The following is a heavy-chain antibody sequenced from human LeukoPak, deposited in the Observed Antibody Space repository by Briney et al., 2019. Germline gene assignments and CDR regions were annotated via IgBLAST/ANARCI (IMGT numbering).Heavy chain of an antibody. J-gene: IGHJ6*03. CDR3: ACFGYYYMDV. CDR2: IYYSGST. Sequence: SETLSLTCSVSGGSISSSSYYWGWIRQPPGKGLEWIGSIYYSGSTYYNPSLKSRVTISVDTSKNQFSLKLSSVTAADTAVYYCACFGYYYMDVWGKGTTVTISS. D-gene: IGHD3-10*01. CDR1: GGSISSSSYY. V-gene: IGHV4-39*07.